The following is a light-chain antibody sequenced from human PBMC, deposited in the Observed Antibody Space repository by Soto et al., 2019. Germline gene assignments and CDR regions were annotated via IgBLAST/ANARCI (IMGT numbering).Light chain of an antibody. V-gene: IGLV2-14*01. CDR1: SSDVGGYNY. CDR3: SSYTSSSTVV. CDR2: DVS. Sequence: QSALTQPASVSGSPGQSITISCTGTSSDVGGYNYVSWYQQHPGKAPKLMIYDVSNRPSGVSNRFSGSKSGNTASLTISGHQAEDEAEYYCSSYTSSSTVVFGGGTKLTVL. J-gene: IGLJ2*01.